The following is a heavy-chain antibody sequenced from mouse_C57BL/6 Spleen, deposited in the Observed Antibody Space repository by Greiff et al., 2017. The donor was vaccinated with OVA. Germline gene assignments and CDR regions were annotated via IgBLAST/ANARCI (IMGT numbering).Heavy chain of an antibody. CDR2: IWSDGST. CDR3: ARQGSSPYYYAMDY. V-gene: IGHV2-6-1*01. Sequence: VQLVESGPGLVAPSQSLSITCTVSGFSSTSYGVHWVRQPPGKGLEWLVVIWSDGSTTYNSALKSRLSISKDNSKSQVFLKMNSLQTDDTAMYYCARQGSSPYYYAMDYWGQGTSVTVSS. D-gene: IGHD1-1*01. J-gene: IGHJ4*01. CDR1: GFSSTSYG.